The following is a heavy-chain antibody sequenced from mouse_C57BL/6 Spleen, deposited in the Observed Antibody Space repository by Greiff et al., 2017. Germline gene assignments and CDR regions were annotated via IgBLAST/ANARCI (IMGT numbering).Heavy chain of an antibody. D-gene: IGHD3-3*01. J-gene: IGHJ4*01. CDR3: SRHGGTGAMDY. CDR1: GFTFSDYY. CDR2: ISNGGGRT. V-gene: IGHV5-12*01. Sequence: EVKLMESGGGLVQPGGSLKLSCAASGFTFSDYYMYWVRQTPEKRLEWVAYISNGGGRTYYPDTVKGRFTISRDNAKNTLYLQMSRLKSEDTAMYYCSRHGGTGAMDYWGQGTSVTVSS.